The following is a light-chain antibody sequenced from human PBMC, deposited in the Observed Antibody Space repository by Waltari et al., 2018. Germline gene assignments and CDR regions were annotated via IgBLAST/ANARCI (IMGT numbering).Light chain of an antibody. CDR1: QSVSSY. J-gene: IGKJ2*03. V-gene: IGKV3-11*01. CDR2: GAS. Sequence: VILTQSPATLSLSPGERATLSCRASQSVSSYLAWYKQKPGQAPRLLIYGASSRATGIPDRFSGSGSGTDFTLTISSLEPEDVGVYHCYQHSSGYSFGQGTKVEIK. CDR3: YQHSSGYS.